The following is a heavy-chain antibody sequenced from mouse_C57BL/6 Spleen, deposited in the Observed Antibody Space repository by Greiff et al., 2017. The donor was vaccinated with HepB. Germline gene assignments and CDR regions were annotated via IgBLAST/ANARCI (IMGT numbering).Heavy chain of an antibody. CDR1: GYTFTSYW. J-gene: IGHJ2*01. Sequence: QVQLQQPGAELVKPGASVKLSCKASGYTFTSYWMHWVKQRPGRGLEWIGRIDPNSGGTKYNEKFKSKATLTVDKPSSTAYMRLSSLTSEDSAVYYCARPPDDASSYSYYFDCWGQGTTLTVSS. V-gene: IGHV1-72*01. CDR3: ARPPDDASSYSYYFDC. CDR2: IDPNSGGT. D-gene: IGHD1-1*01.